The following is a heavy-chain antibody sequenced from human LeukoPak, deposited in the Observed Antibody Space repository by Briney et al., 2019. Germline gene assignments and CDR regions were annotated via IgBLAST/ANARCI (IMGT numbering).Heavy chain of an antibody. CDR2: IYYSGST. CDR3: ASSMYSSSSPDY. J-gene: IGHJ4*02. D-gene: IGHD6-6*01. CDR1: GGSISSYY. Sequence: PSETLSLTCTVSGGSISSYYWSWIRQPPGKGLEWIGYIYYSGSTNYNPSLKSRVTISVDTSKSQFSLKLSSVTAADTAVYYCASSMYSSSSPDYWGQGTLVTVSS. V-gene: IGHV4-59*01.